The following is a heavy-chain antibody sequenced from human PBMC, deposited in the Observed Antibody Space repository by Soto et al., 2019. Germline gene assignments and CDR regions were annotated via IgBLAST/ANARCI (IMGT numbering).Heavy chain of an antibody. J-gene: IGHJ6*02. V-gene: IGHV1-18*04. CDR2: ISAYTGGT. CDR3: ARVPHNFNWVPYGLDV. Sequence: QVQLVQSGGEVKKPGASVKVSCKASGNIFTSNGFSWVRQAPGQGLEWMGWISAYTGGTNYPQKFQGRVTMTTDTSTSIAYMELRSLRSDDTAVYYCARVPHNFNWVPYGLDVWGQGTTVTVS. CDR1: GNIFTSNG. D-gene: IGHD3-9*01.